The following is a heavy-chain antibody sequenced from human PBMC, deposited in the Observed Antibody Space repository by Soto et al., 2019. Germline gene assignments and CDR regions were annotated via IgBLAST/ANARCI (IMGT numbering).Heavy chain of an antibody. Sequence: PGWSLRLSCTASEISLNIYWMHWVRQAPGKGLVWVARINPESTTITYADSVTGRFTISRDYAKDTLYLQMNGLSAEDTAIYYCTKGTFGGRDSWGQGTLVTVSS. D-gene: IGHD2-15*01. CDR2: INPESTTI. CDR1: EISLNIYW. V-gene: IGHV3-74*01. J-gene: IGHJ4*02. CDR3: TKGTFGGRDS.